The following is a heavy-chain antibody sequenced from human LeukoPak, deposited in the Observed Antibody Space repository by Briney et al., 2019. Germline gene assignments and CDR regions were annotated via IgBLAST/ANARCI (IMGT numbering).Heavy chain of an antibody. J-gene: IGHJ4*02. CDR3: AKPDCSYSDCYRPTY. CDR2: ISGSDGTT. CDR1: GFTFSSYA. Sequence: PGGSLRLSCAASGFTFSSYAMNWVRQAPGKGLEWVSAISGSDGTTYYADSVKGRFTIPRDNSKSTLYLQMNSLRAEDTAVYYCAKPDCSYSDCYRPTYWGQGTLVTVSS. V-gene: IGHV3-23*01. D-gene: IGHD2-2*02.